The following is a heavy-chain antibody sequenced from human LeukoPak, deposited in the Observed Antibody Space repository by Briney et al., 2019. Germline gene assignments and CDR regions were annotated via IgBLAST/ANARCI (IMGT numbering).Heavy chain of an antibody. D-gene: IGHD3-22*01. Sequence: ASVKVSCKASGYTFTSYDINWVRQATGQGLEWMGWMNPNSGNTGYAQKFQGRVTMTRNTSISTAYMELSSLRSEDTAVYYCARPLSVYDSSGYYYGGNWFDPWGQGTLVTVSS. CDR2: MNPNSGNT. V-gene: IGHV1-8*01. CDR1: GYTFTSYD. CDR3: ARPLSVYDSSGYYYGGNWFDP. J-gene: IGHJ5*02.